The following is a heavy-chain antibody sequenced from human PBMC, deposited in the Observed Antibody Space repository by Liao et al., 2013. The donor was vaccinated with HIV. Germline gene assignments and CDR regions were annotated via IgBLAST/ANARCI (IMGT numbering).Heavy chain of an antibody. V-gene: IGHV4-38-2*02. D-gene: IGHD1-1*01. CDR2: ISGSSGST. CDR3: ARGRGNWNYWYFDL. J-gene: IGHJ2*01. CDR1: NYSISRGYY. Sequence: QVQLQESGPGLVKPSETLSLTCTVSNYSISRGYYWGWIRQPPGKGLEYIGYISGSSGSTYYNPSLKSRVTISKDTSKNQFSLKLSSVTAADTAVYYCARGRGNWNYWYFDLWGPGTPITISS.